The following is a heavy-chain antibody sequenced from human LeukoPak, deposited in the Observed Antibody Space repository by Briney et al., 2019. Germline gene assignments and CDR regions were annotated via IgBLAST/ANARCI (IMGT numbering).Heavy chain of an antibody. J-gene: IGHJ4*02. V-gene: IGHV4-59*01. CDR3: ARASVVSKTYYYDSSGYYYFDY. Sequence: SETLSLTCTVSGGSISSYYWSWLRQPPGKGLEWLGYIYYSGSTNYNPSLKSRVTISVDTSKNQFSLKLSSVTAADTAVYYCARASVVSKTYYYDSSGYYYFDYWGQGTLVTVSS. CDR1: GGSISSYY. CDR2: IYYSGST. D-gene: IGHD3-22*01.